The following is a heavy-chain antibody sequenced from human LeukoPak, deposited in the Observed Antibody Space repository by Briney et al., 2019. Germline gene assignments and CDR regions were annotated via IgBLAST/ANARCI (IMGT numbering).Heavy chain of an antibody. V-gene: IGHV3-21*01. CDR2: ISSSSSYI. D-gene: IGHD4-11*01. J-gene: IGHJ6*02. CDR1: GFTFSSYS. CDR3: ARDLYSNYVRYYYGMDV. Sequence: GSLRLSCAASGFTFSSYSMNWVRQAPGKGLKWVSSISSSSSYIYYADSVKGRFTISRDNAKNSLYLQMNSLRAEDTAVYYCARDLYSNYVRYYYGMDVWGQGTTVTVSS.